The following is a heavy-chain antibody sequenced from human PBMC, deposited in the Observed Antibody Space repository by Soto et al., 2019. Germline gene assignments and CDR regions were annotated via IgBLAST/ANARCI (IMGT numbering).Heavy chain of an antibody. Sequence: ASVKVSCKASGYTFTGYYMHWVRQAPGQGLEWMGWINPNSGGTNYAQKFQGRVTITADESTSTAYMELSSLRSEDTAVYYCASTPGSYSRGWDDAFDIWGQGTMVTVSS. V-gene: IGHV1-2*02. D-gene: IGHD6-19*01. J-gene: IGHJ3*02. CDR2: INPNSGGT. CDR1: GYTFTGYY. CDR3: ASTPGSYSRGWDDAFDI.